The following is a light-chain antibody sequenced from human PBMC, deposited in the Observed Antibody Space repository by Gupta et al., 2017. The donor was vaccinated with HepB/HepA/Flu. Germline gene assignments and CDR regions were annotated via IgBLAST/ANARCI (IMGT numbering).Light chain of an antibody. CDR2: GAS. CDR3: QQYGSSPPRT. Sequence: EIVLTQSPGTLSLSPGDRATLSCRASQSVSSSYLAWYQQKPGQAPRLLIYGASSRATGIPDRFSGSGSGTYFTLTISRLEPEDFAVYYCQQYGSSPPRTFGQGTKVEIK. CDR1: QSVSSSY. J-gene: IGKJ1*01. V-gene: IGKV3-20*01.